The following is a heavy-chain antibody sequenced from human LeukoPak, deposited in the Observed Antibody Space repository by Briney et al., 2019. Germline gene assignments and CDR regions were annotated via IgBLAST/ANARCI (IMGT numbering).Heavy chain of an antibody. J-gene: IGHJ4*02. V-gene: IGHV4-61*01. CDR1: GDSVCSGSYY. D-gene: IGHD5/OR15-5a*01. CDR3: ARYIVSTNYFDY. CDR2: IYYRGST. Sequence: SETLSLTCTVSGDSVCSGSYYCRWIRQPPGRGLEWLGYIYYRGSTNYNPSLKSRVTISVDSSKIQFSLKQSSVTAADTAVYYCARYIVSTNYFDYWGQGTLVTVSS.